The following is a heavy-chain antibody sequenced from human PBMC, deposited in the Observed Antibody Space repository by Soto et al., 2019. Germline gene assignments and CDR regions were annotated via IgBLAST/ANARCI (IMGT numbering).Heavy chain of an antibody. D-gene: IGHD3-3*01. CDR1: GDSVSSNSAA. J-gene: IGHJ6*02. CDR2: TYYRSKWYN. Sequence: SQTLSLTCAISGDSVSSNSAAWNWIRQSPSRGLEWLGRTYYRSKWYNDYAVSVKSRITINPDTSKNQFSLQLNSVTPEDTAVYYCARDLLEPGPRYYYYGMDVWGQGTTVTVSS. CDR3: ARDLLEPGPRYYYYGMDV. V-gene: IGHV6-1*01.